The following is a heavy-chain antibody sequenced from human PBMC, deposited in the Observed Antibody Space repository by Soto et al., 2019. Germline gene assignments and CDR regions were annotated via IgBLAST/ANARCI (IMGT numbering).Heavy chain of an antibody. J-gene: IGHJ3*02. CDR3: ARGTVSVSVAFDI. CDR2: IWYDGSDK. V-gene: IGHV3-33*01. D-gene: IGHD4-17*01. CDR1: GFTFSSYG. Sequence: QVQLVESGGGVVQPGRSLRLSCAASGFTFSSYGMHWVRQAPGKGLEWVAVIWYDGSDKYYADSVKGRFTISRDNSKNTLYVQMNVLGAGDTAGYYWARGTVSVSVAFDIWGQGTMVTVSS.